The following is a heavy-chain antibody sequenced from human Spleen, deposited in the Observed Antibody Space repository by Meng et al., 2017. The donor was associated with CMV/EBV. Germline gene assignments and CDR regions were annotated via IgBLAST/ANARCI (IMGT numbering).Heavy chain of an antibody. Sequence: GGSLRLSCTTSGFTVSSNYMSWVRQAPGKGLEWVSLIYASGATYYADSVKGRFIISRDSSKNTLYLQMNDLRADDTAVYYCARVGGDLDTSSWYPFDYWGLGTSVTVSS. J-gene: IGHJ4*02. CDR1: GFTVSSNY. CDR2: IYASGAT. D-gene: IGHD6-13*01. V-gene: IGHV3-53*01. CDR3: ARVGGDLDTSSWYPFDY.